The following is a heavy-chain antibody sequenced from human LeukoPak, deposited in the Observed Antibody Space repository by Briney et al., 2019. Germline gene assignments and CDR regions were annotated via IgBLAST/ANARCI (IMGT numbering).Heavy chain of an antibody. CDR3: VTRGTASRLLDS. CDR2: IYHSGST. CDR1: GGSISSGGYS. D-gene: IGHD1/OR15-1a*01. J-gene: IGHJ4*02. V-gene: IGHV4-30-2*01. Sequence: SETLSLTCAVSGGSISSGGYSWSWIRQPPGKGLEWIGYIYHSGSTYYNPSLKSRVTISVDKSNNQFSLKLSSVTAADTAVYYCVTRGTASRLLDSWGQGTLVTVSS.